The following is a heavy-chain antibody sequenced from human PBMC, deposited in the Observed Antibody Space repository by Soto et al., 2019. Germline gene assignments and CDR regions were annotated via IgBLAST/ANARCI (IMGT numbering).Heavy chain of an antibody. CDR3: ARVGREYSSPDYHYYGLDV. CDR2: IIPMFGTS. J-gene: IGHJ6*02. D-gene: IGHD6-13*01. V-gene: IGHV1-69*01. Sequence: QVQLVQSGAEVKKPGSSVKVSCKASGGTFSNSAISWVRQAPGQGLEWMGGIIPMFGTSNHAQKFQGRVTITADESTSTAYMDLNSLRSEDTAVYYCARVGREYSSPDYHYYGLDVWGQGTTVTVSS. CDR1: GGTFSNSA.